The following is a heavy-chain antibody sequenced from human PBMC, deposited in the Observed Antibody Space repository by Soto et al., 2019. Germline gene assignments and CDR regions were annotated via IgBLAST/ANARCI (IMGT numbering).Heavy chain of an antibody. Sequence: EVQLLASGGGLVQPGGSLRLSCAASGFTFSSYAMRWVRQAPVKGLEWVSAISGSGGSTYYADSVKGRFTISRDNSKNALYLQMHSLSAEVTAVYYCARRGSGSYYDYWGQGTLVTVSS. V-gene: IGHV3-23*01. CDR1: GFTFSSYA. CDR3: ARRGSGSYYDY. D-gene: IGHD1-26*01. J-gene: IGHJ4*02. CDR2: ISGSGGST.